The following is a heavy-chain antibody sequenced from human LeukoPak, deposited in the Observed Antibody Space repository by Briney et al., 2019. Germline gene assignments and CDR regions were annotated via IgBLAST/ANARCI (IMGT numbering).Heavy chain of an antibody. Sequence: GGSLRLSCAASALTFNSCGMHWVRQAPGKGLEWVAFIRNDGSNSYYADSVKGRFTISRDNSKNTLYLQMNSLRPEDTAVYYCAKDRSYYDSGGFRNFDYWGQGTLVTVSS. D-gene: IGHD3-22*01. CDR1: ALTFNSCG. CDR3: AKDRSYYDSGGFRNFDY. J-gene: IGHJ4*02. CDR2: IRNDGSNS. V-gene: IGHV3-30*02.